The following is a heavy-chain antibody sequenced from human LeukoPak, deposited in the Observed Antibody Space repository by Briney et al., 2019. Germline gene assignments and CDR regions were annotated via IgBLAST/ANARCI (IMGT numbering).Heavy chain of an antibody. CDR2: IIPIFGTA. CDR1: GGTFSSYA. V-gene: IGHV1-69*05. J-gene: IGHJ4*02. D-gene: IGHD1-26*01. Sequence: SVKVSCKASGGTFSSYAISWVRQAPGQGLEWMGGIIPIFGTANYAQKFQGRVTMTRDTSISTAYMELSRLRSDDTAVYYCARDRAIIVGATPGIGYWGQGTLVTVSS. CDR3: ARDRAIIVGATPGIGY.